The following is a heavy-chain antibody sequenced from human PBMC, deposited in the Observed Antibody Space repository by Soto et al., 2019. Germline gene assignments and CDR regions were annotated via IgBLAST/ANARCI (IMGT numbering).Heavy chain of an antibody. CDR2: SHYSGST. D-gene: IGHD5-18*01. CDR3: ARDRRKGLWRQHGMDV. CDR1: GVSISSGDNY. Sequence: QVQLQESGPGLVKPSQTLSLTCTVSGVSISSGDNYWSWIRQPPGKGLEWIGYSHYSGSTYYNPSLKSRVIIPVDTSKHQFSLKLSSVTAADTAVYYCARDRRKGLWRQHGMDVWGQGTTVTVSS. V-gene: IGHV4-30-4*01. J-gene: IGHJ6*02.